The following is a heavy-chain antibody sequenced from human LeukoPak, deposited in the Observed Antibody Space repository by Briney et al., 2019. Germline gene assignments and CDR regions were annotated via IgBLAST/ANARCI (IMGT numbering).Heavy chain of an antibody. J-gene: IGHJ4*02. CDR2: INPSGGST. D-gene: IGHD3-22*01. Sequence: ASVKVSCKASGYTFTSYYMHWVRQAPGQGLEWMGIINPSGGSTSYAQKFQGRVTMTRDTSTSTVYMELSSLRSEDTAVYYCARDRRSYYDSSGYSPTADWGQGTLVTVSS. CDR1: GYTFTSYY. V-gene: IGHV1-46*01. CDR3: ARDRRSYYDSSGYSPTAD.